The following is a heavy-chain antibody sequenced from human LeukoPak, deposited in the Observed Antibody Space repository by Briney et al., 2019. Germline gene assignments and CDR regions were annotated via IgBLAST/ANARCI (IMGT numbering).Heavy chain of an antibody. D-gene: IGHD3-3*01. CDR2: ISSTSSIK. Sequence: GGSLRLSCAASGFTFSSYGMHWVRQAPGKGLEWVSYISSTSSIKYYADSVKGRFTISRDNAKNSLYLQMSSLRAEDTAVYYCATSFGVVNPFDYWGQGTLVTVSS. CDR1: GFTFSSYG. J-gene: IGHJ4*02. V-gene: IGHV3-48*01. CDR3: ATSFGVVNPFDY.